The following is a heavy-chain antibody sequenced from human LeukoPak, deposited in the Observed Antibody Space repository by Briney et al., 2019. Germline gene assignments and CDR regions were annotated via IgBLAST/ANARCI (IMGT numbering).Heavy chain of an antibody. Sequence: PGGSLRLSRTASGFIFSDFSMTWVRQAPGKGLEWVANIKHDASEKYYAESMRGRVTISRDNAKNSLYLQIDSLTTEDTAIYFCARHNYYQFDYWGQGTLVTASS. D-gene: IGHD1-1*01. CDR2: IKHDASEK. V-gene: IGHV3-7*01. CDR3: ARHNYYQFDY. J-gene: IGHJ4*02. CDR1: GFIFSDFS.